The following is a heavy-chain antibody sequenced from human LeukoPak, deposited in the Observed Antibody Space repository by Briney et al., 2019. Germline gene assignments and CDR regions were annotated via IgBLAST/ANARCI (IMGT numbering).Heavy chain of an antibody. CDR2: IAPSVDTT. CDR3: VREESGGYFDY. CDR1: GFTLTNYL. Sequence: ASVKVSRKSFGFTLTNYLLHWVRQAPGQGLEWVGRIAPSVDTTNYAQKFRGRVTMTRDTSTSTVYMELSSLRSDDTAIYYCVREESGGYFDYWGQGNLVTVSS. J-gene: IGHJ4*02. D-gene: IGHD2-8*02. V-gene: IGHV1-46*01.